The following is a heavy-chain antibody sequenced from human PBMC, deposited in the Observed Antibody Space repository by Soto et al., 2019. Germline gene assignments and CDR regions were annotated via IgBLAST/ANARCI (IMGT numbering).Heavy chain of an antibody. D-gene: IGHD2-15*01. V-gene: IGHV3-21*01. CDR3: ASATPYCSGGSCHASDY. J-gene: IGHJ4*02. CDR1: GFTFSSYS. Sequence: GGSLRLSCAASGFTFSSYSMNWVRQAPGKGLEWVSSISSTSTYIDYADSVKGRFTISRDNAKNSLYLQMNSLRVEDTAVYYCASATPYCSGGSCHASDYWGQGALDTVSS. CDR2: ISSTSTYI.